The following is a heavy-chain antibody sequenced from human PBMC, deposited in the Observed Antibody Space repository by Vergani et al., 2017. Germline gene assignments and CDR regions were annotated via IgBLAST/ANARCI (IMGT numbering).Heavy chain of an antibody. J-gene: IGHJ4*02. Sequence: EVQLVESGGVVVQPGGSLRLSCAASGFTFDDYTMHWVRQAPGKGLEWVSLISWDGGSTYYADSVKGRFTISRDNSKNSLYLQMNSLRTEDTALYYCAKSSSSQYYFDYWGQGTLVTVSS. CDR3: AKSSSSQYYFDY. D-gene: IGHD6-13*01. V-gene: IGHV3-43*01. CDR1: GFTFDDYT. CDR2: ISWDGGST.